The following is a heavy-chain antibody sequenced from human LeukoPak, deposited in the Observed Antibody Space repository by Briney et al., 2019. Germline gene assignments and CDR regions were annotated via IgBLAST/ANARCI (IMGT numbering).Heavy chain of an antibody. J-gene: IGHJ4*02. Sequence: QSGGSLRLSCAASGFTFSSYAMSWVRQAPGKGLEWVSAISGSGGSTYYADSVKGRFTISRDNSKNTLYLQMNSLRAEDTAVYYCAKSYYYDSSGYYSTNFDYWGQGTLVTVSS. V-gene: IGHV3-23*01. CDR3: AKSYYYDSSGYYSTNFDY. CDR1: GFTFSSYA. D-gene: IGHD3-22*01. CDR2: ISGSGGST.